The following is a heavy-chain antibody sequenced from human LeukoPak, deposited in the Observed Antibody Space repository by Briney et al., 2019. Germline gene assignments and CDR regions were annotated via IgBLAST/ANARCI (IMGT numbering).Heavy chain of an antibody. V-gene: IGHV1-69*01. J-gene: IGHJ6*03. CDR2: IIPIFGTA. Sequence: SVKVSCKASGGTFSSYAISWVRQAPGQGLEWMGGIIPIFGTANYAQKFQGRVTITADESTSTAYMELSSLRSEDTAVYYCARAASGQFSYYYYYYYMDVWGKGTTVTVSS. CDR1: GGTFSSYA. CDR3: ARAASGQFSYYYYYYYMDV. D-gene: IGHD1-26*01.